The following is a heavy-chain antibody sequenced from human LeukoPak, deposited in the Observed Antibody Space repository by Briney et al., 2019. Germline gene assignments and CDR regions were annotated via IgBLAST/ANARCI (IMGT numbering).Heavy chain of an antibody. J-gene: IGHJ6*02. CDR2: IYSGGST. Sequence: GGSLRLSCAAPGFTVSSNYMSWVRQAPGKGLEWVSVIYSGGSTYYADSVKGRFTISRDNSKNTLYLQMNSLRAEDTALYYCARDLGSLPAAIGYSYYGLDVWGQGTTVTVSS. CDR1: GFTVSSNY. CDR3: ARDLGSLPAAIGYSYYGLDV. D-gene: IGHD2-2*01. V-gene: IGHV3-53*01.